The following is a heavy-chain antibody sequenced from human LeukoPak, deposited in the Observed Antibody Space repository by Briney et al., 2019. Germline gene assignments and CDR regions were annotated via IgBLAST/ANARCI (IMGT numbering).Heavy chain of an antibody. V-gene: IGHV4-34*01. CDR1: GGSFSGYY. CDR3: ARGGRWLPYYFDY. J-gene: IGHJ4*02. Sequence: PSETLSLTCAVSGGSFSGYYWSWIRQPPGKGLEWIGEINHSGSTNHNPSLKSRVTISVDTSKNQFSLKLSSVTAADTAVYYCARGGRWLPYYFDYWGQGTLVTVSS. D-gene: IGHD5-24*01. CDR2: INHSGST.